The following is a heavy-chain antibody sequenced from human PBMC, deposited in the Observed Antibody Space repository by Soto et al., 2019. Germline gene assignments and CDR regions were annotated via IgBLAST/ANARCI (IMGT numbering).Heavy chain of an antibody. CDR3: ALHGYDSRIHYLYSLKN. J-gene: IGHJ1*01. Sequence: PSETLSLTCTVSGGSISSYYWSWIRQPPGKGLEWIGYIYYSGSTNYNPSLKSRVTISVDTSKNQFSLKLSSVTAADTAVYYCALHGYDSRIHYLYSLKNRGQGTLVTV. CDR1: GGSISSYY. CDR2: IYYSGST. D-gene: IGHD3-22*01. V-gene: IGHV4-59*08.